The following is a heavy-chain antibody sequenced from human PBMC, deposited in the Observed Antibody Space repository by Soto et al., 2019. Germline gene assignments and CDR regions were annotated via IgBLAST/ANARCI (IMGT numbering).Heavy chain of an antibody. J-gene: IGHJ4*02. CDR1: GFTFSNAW. CDR2: IKSKTDGGTT. V-gene: IGHV3-15*01. D-gene: IGHD3-16*02. CDR3: TTDLGYRDYVWGSYRYTNDY. Sequence: EVQLVESGGGLVKPGGSLRLSCAASGFTFSNAWMSWVRQAPGKGLEWVGRIKSKTDGGTTDYAAPVKGRFTISRDDSKNTLYLQMNSLKTDDTAVYYCTTDLGYRDYVWGSYRYTNDYWGQGTLVTGSS.